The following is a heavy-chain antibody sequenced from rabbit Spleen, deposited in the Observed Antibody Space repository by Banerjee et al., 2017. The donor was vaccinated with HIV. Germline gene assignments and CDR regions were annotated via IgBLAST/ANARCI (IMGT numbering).Heavy chain of an antibody. Sequence: QEQLEESGGGLVKPEGSLTLTCKASGFPFSNKAVMCWVRQALGKGLEWSACINAGSSGSTYYASWAKGRFTISKTSSTAVTLQMTSLTVADTATYFCARDTGSSFSSYGMDLWGPGTLVTVS. J-gene: IGHJ6*01. V-gene: IGHV1S45*01. CDR2: INAGSSGST. CDR1: GFPFSNKAV. D-gene: IGHD8-1*01. CDR3: ARDTGSSFSSYGMDL.